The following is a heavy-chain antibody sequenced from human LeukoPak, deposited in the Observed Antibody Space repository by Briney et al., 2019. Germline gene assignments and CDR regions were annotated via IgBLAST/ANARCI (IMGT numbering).Heavy chain of an antibody. V-gene: IGHV4-39*01. CDR1: GGSISSSSYY. CDR3: ARHVRNGGYYDSSTYYPYPRLDY. J-gene: IGHJ4*02. Sequence: TSETLSLTCTVSGGSISSSSYYWGWIRQPPGKGLEWIGIIYYSGSTYYNPSLKSRVTISVDTSKNQSSLKLSSVTAADTAVYYCARHVRNGGYYDSSTYYPYPRLDYWAREPWSPSPQ. CDR2: IYYSGST. D-gene: IGHD3-22*01.